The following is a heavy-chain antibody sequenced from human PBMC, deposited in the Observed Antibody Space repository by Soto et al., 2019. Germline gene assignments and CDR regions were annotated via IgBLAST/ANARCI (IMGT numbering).Heavy chain of an antibody. Sequence: QVQLQESGPGLVKPSQTLSLTCTVSGGPISSYYWSWIRQPPGKGLEWIGYIYYSGSINYNPPLKNRATISVDTSKNQFSLNLSSVTAADTAVYYCARGRSTYYYDAWGQGTLVSVSS. CDR3: ARGRSTYYYDA. J-gene: IGHJ5*02. V-gene: IGHV4-59*12. CDR1: GGPISSYY. D-gene: IGHD3-22*01. CDR2: IYYSGSI.